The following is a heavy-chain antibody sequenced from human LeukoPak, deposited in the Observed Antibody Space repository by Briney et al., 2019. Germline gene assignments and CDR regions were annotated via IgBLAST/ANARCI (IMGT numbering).Heavy chain of an antibody. CDR1: GFTFSDYY. V-gene: IGHV3-11*01. CDR2: ISSSGSTI. D-gene: IGHD3-22*01. CDR3: ARDEYYYDSSGYPGDAFDI. J-gene: IGHJ3*02. Sequence: GGSLRLSCAASGFTFSDYYMSWIRQAPGKGLEWVSYISSSGSTIYYADSVKGRFTISRDNAKDSLYLQMNSLRAEDTAVYYCARDEYYYDSSGYPGDAFDIWGQGTMVTVSS.